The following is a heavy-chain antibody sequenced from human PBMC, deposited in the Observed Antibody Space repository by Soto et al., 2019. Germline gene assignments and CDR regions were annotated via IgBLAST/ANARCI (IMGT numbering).Heavy chain of an antibody. Sequence: GGSLRLSCADSGFRVSSYSMSWVRQTPGKGLEGVAAITATGDRRYYADSVTGRFTISRDNSKKTHYLQMTSLRAEDTAMYYCATMNGYFEYWGQGTPVTVSS. CDR1: GFRVSSYS. J-gene: IGHJ4*02. V-gene: IGHV3-23*01. CDR3: ATMNGYFEY. D-gene: IGHD3-22*01. CDR2: ITATGDRR.